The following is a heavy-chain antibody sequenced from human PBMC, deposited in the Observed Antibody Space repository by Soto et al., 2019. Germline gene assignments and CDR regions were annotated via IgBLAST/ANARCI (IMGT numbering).Heavy chain of an antibody. J-gene: IGHJ4*02. V-gene: IGHV3-7*03. CDR1: GFTFGSNW. CDR2: IKRDGSEK. D-gene: IGHD5-12*01. Sequence: PGGSLRLSCAASGFTFGSNWMSWVRHAPGKGLEWVANIKRDGSEKYYVDSVKGRFTISRDNAKNTLYLQMNSLRADDTAVYYCASLEWESSGYADYWGQGTQVTVSS. CDR3: ASLEWESSGYADY.